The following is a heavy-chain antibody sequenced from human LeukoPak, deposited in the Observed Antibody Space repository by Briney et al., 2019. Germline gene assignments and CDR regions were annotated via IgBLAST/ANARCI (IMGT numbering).Heavy chain of an antibody. Sequence: PSETLSLTCTVSGDSIRDYYWTWIRQSPGKGLEWIGNVYYSGSTNYNPSLTSRVTISIDTSKTQFSLKLSSVTAADTAVYYCASLRDGYNFDYWGQGTLVTVSS. V-gene: IGHV4-59*01. CDR3: ASLRDGYNFDY. CDR2: VYYSGST. CDR1: GDSIRDYY. D-gene: IGHD5-24*01. J-gene: IGHJ4*02.